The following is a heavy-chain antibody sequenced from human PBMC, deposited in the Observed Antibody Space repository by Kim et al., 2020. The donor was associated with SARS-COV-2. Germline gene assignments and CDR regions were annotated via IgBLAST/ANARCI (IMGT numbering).Heavy chain of an antibody. D-gene: IGHD4-17*01. J-gene: IGHJ5*02. V-gene: IGHV5-10-1*01. Sequence: DSPIDYSPSFQGHVTVSLDRSLGTVYLQWGSLRASDTAVYYCARGDGWFDPWGQGTLVTVSS. CDR2: DSPI. CDR3: ARGDGWFDP.